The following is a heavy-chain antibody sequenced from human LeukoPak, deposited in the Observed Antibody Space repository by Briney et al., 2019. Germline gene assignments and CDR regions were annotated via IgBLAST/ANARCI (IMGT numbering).Heavy chain of an antibody. D-gene: IGHD3-16*01. Sequence: SETLSLTCDVYGASFTGYYWSWIRQSPGKGLEWIGEMNQRGSMNYNPSLKSRVTISVDKSRNLLFLKLNSVTAADTAVYYCARDLGSSTPSGIWGKGTTVTVSS. CDR1: GASFTGYY. J-gene: IGHJ6*04. V-gene: IGHV4-34*01. CDR3: ARDLGSSTPSGI. CDR2: MNQRGSM.